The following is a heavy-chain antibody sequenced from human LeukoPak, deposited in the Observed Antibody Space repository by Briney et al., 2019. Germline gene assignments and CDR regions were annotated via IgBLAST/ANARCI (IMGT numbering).Heavy chain of an antibody. CDR3: ATRLVTFFDY. CDR2: INSDGSST. CDR1: GFTVSSNY. D-gene: IGHD3-9*01. V-gene: IGHV3-74*01. Sequence: GGSLRLSCAASGFTVSSNYMSWVRQAPGKGLVWVSRINSDGSSTSYADSVKGRFTISRDNAKNTLYLQMNSLRAEDTAVYYCATRLVTFFDYWGQGTLVTVSS. J-gene: IGHJ4*02.